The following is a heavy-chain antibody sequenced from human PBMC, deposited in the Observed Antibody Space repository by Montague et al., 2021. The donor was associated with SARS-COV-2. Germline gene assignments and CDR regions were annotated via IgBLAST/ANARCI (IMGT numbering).Heavy chain of an antibody. CDR2: IRGAGDKT. CDR3: AKQRGPATTTFDY. CDR1: GFSFDTYG. Sequence: SLRLSCAASGFSFDTYGMSWVRQAPGQGLEWVSSIRGAGDKTYYSGSVKGRFTISRDTSSNTLNLQMNSLRAEDTAIYFCAKQRGPATTTFDYWGQGTLVTVSS. D-gene: IGHD1/OR15-1a*01. V-gene: IGHV3-23*01. J-gene: IGHJ4*02.